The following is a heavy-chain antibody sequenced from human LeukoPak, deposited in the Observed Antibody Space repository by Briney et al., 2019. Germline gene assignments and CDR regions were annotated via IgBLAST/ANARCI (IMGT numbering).Heavy chain of an antibody. V-gene: IGHV3-15*04. J-gene: IGHJ4*02. CDR2: IESKSDGGTT. CDR3: TTTSGHCNSTSCPLGL. Sequence: GGSLRLSCAASGFTFSDYYMSWIRQPPGKGLEWVGRIESKSDGGTTDYAAPVKGRFSISRDDSQNTLYLQMNGLKTEDTGVYSCTTTSGHCNSTSCPLGLWGQGTLVTVSS. D-gene: IGHD2-2*01. CDR1: GFTFSDYY.